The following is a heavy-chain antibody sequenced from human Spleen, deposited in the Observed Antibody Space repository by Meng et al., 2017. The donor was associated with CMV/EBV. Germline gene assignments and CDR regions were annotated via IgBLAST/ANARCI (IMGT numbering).Heavy chain of an antibody. Sequence: SVKVSCKPSGGTFNSYALSWVRQAPGQGLEWLGGIIPIFGKTNYAQKFQGRVTITTDDSTTTAHMELSSLRSEDTVVYYCARASSGSGISGDKYFFENWGQGTLVTVSS. V-gene: IGHV1-69*05. CDR1: GGTFNSYA. J-gene: IGHJ4*02. CDR2: IIPIFGKT. D-gene: IGHD3-10*01. CDR3: ARASSGSGISGDKYFFEN.